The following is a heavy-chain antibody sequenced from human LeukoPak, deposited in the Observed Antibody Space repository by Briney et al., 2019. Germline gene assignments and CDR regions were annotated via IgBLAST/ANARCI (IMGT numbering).Heavy chain of an antibody. CDR2: MNPDSGNT. J-gene: IGHJ6*03. D-gene: IGHD3-10*01. Sequence: ASVKVSCKASGYTFTSYDINWVRQATGQGLEWMGWMNPDSGNTDYSQKFQGRVTFTRNTSISTAYMELSSLSSEDTAVYYCARGQKGSVITVVRGGASRVYYYYMDVWGKGTTVTVSS. V-gene: IGHV1-8*03. CDR3: ARGQKGSVITVVRGGASRVYYYYMDV. CDR1: GYTFTSYD.